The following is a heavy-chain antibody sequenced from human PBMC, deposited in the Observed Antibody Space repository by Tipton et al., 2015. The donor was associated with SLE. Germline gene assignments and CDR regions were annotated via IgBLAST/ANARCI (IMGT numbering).Heavy chain of an antibody. V-gene: IGHV4-61*10. CDR3: AKADGVVGGQVPYWYFDL. CDR2: IYYRGSPYYREST. J-gene: IGHJ2*01. D-gene: IGHD1-26*01. CDR1: GGSISTTTYF. Sequence: TLSLTCTVSGGSISTTTYFWNWIRQPAGKGLEWIGDIYYRGSPYYRESTTYNPSLESRATMSLDTPKNQFSLKLNSATAADTAVYYCAKADGVVGGQVPYWYFDLWGRGTLLSVSS.